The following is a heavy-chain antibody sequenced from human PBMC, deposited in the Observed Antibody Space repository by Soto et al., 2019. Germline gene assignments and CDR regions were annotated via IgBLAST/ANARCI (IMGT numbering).Heavy chain of an antibody. J-gene: IGHJ6*02. CDR1: GFTFSSYS. Sequence: GSLRLSCAASGFTFSSYSMNWVRQAPGKGLEWVSSISSSSSYIYYADSVKGRFTISRDNAKNSLYLQMNSLRAEDTAVYYCARGYGDYGGDYGMDVWGQGTTVTVSS. CDR2: ISSSSSYI. CDR3: ARGYGDYGGDYGMDV. V-gene: IGHV3-21*01. D-gene: IGHD4-17*01.